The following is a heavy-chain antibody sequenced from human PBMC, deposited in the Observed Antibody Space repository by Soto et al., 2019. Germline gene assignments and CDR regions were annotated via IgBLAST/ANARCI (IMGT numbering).Heavy chain of an antibody. CDR1: GFTVSSNY. V-gene: IGHV3-66*01. CDR2: IYSGGNT. J-gene: IGHJ4*02. Sequence: EVQLVESGGGLVQPGGSLRLSCAVSGFTVSSNYMNWXXXXXXXXXXWVSVIYSGGNTYYADSVKGRFTISRDNSKNTXXXXXXXXXXXXXXXXXXXXXXXXXXXXXXPDYWGQGTLVTVSS. CDR3: XXXXXXXXXXXXPDY.